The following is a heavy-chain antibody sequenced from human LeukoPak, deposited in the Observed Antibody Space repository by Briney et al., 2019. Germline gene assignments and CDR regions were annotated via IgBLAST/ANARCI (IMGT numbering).Heavy chain of an antibody. D-gene: IGHD6-13*01. CDR2: FSGSRGNT. J-gene: IGHJ4*02. Sequence: GSLRLSCVASGFTFRSNAMSWVRQAPGKGLEWVSGFSGSRGNTFYADSVKGRFTISRDNSKNTLFLQMSSLRVEDTATYYCAKEGGFGSFFYDSWGQGTLVTVSS. CDR1: GFTFRSNA. CDR3: AKEGGFGSFFYDS. V-gene: IGHV3-23*01.